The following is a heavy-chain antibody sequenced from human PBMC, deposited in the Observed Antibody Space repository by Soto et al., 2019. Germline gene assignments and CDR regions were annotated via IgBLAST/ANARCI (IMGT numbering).Heavy chain of an antibody. D-gene: IGHD3-10*01. CDR3: AGVHYYGSVLLIDV. CDR2: ICHSGST. V-gene: IGHV4-4*02. J-gene: IGHJ6*02. Sequence: QVQLQESGPGLVKPSGTLSLTCAVSGGSISSSNWWSWVRQPPGKGLEWIGEICHSGSTNYNPSLKSRVTISVDKAEKQFSLMLTSVTAADTAVCYCAGVHYYGSVLLIDVWGQGTTVTVSS. CDR1: GGSISSSNW.